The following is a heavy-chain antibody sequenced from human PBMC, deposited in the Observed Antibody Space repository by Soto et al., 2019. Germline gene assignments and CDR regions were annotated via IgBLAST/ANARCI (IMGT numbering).Heavy chain of an antibody. CDR3: AKVAELRYFDWLLGRFDP. Sequence: GGSLRLSCAASGFTFSSYAMSWVRQAPGKGLEWVSAISGSGGSTYYADSVKGRFTISRDNSKNTLYLQMNSLRAEDTAVYYCAKVAELRYFDWLLGRFDPWGQGTLVTVSS. CDR2: ISGSGGST. V-gene: IGHV3-23*01. CDR1: GFTFSSYA. D-gene: IGHD3-9*01. J-gene: IGHJ5*02.